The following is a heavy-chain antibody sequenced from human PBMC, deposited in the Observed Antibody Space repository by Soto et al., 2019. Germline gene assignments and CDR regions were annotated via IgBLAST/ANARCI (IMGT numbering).Heavy chain of an antibody. CDR2: IYPGDSDT. CDR1: GYSFTSYW. D-gene: IGHD3-3*01. CDR3: ARLASPAPNLWSGYYSRGGGWLDP. V-gene: IGHV5-51*01. Sequence: GESLKISCKGSGYSFTSYWIGWVRQMPGKGLEWMGIIYPGDSDTRYSPSFQGQVTISADKSISTAYLPWSSLKASDTAMYYCARLASPAPNLWSGYYSRGGGWLDPWRRGSRVTGAS. J-gene: IGHJ5*02.